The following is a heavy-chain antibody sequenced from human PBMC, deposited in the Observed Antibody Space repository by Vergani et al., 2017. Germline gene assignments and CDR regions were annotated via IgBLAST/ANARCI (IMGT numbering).Heavy chain of an antibody. CDR1: GFTFSSYS. CDR3: ARVFYYDFWSGYYLHYYYYMDV. V-gene: IGHV3-21*01. D-gene: IGHD3-3*01. J-gene: IGHJ6*03. Sequence: EVQLVESGGGLVKPGGSLRLSCAASGFTFSSYSMNWVRQAPGKGLEWVSSISSSSSYIYYADSVKGRFTISRDNAKNSLYLQMNSLRAEDTAVYYCARVFYYDFWSGYYLHYYYYMDVWGKGTTVTVSS. CDR2: ISSSSSYI.